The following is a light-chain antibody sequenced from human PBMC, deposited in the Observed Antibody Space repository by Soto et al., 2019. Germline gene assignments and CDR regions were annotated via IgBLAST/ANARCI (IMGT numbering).Light chain of an antibody. CDR3: QQLNCYTIT. V-gene: IGKV4-1*01. CDR2: DXS. J-gene: IGKJ5*01. CDR1: QSVLYNSNNKTY. Sequence: DIVMTQSPDSLAVSLVERATISCXSSQSVLYNSNNKTYLAWYQQKPGKAPNXXXYDXSTLQSGVPSRFSGSRSGTEFTLTISSLQPEYFANYYCQQLNCYTITFGQGTRLEIK.